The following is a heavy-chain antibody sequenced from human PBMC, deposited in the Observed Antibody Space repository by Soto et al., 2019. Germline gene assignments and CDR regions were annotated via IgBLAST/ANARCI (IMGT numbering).Heavy chain of an antibody. D-gene: IGHD3-10*01. CDR3: TSDRYPRFYHGSGSYPYY. CDR2: IKTDGSET. V-gene: IGHV3-7*03. CDR1: VFTFSRFW. Sequence: PGGSLRLSCSASVFTFSRFWMSWFRQAPGKGLEWVANIKTDGSETHYVDSVKGRFTTSRDNPKTSLFLQMNSLRVEDTAVYFCTSDRYPRFYHGSGSYPYYWGQGTPVTVSS. J-gene: IGHJ4*02.